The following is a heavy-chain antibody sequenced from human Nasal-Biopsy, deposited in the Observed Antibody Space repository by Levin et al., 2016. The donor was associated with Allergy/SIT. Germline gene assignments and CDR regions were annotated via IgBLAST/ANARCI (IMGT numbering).Heavy chain of an antibody. V-gene: IGHV3-30*18. CDR3: AKDAGPPQMIVVPGGGYFDN. CDR1: GFTFRNYG. J-gene: IGHJ4*02. CDR2: ISYDGSKK. Sequence: GESLKISCAASGFTFRNYGMHWVRQAPGEGLEWVAVISYDGSKKFYRDSVRGRFTISRDNSRNTVYLQMNSLTDEDVGVYYCAKDAGPPQMIVVPGGGYFDNWGQGTLVAVSS. D-gene: IGHD3-22*01.